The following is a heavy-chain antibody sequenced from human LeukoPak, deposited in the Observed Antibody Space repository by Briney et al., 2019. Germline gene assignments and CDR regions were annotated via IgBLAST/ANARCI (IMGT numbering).Heavy chain of an antibody. CDR3: ADRGITAAGSLPY. J-gene: IGHJ4*02. D-gene: IGHD6-13*01. CDR1: GFTFSSYA. V-gene: IGHV3-23*01. Sequence: GGSLRLPCAASGFTFSSYAMTWVRQAPGKGLEWVSAISGSGGSTYYADSVKGRFTISRDNSKNTLYLQMNSLRAEDTAIYYCADRGITAAGSLPYWGQGTLVTVSS. CDR2: ISGSGGST.